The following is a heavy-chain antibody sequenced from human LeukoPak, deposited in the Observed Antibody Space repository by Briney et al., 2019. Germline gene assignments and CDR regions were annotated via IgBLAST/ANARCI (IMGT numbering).Heavy chain of an antibody. V-gene: IGHV5-51*01. J-gene: IGHJ6*03. D-gene: IGHD6-13*01. CDR3: ARTPAARTGGWYYYYYMDA. CDR2: IYPGDSDT. CDR1: GYSFTSYW. Sequence: GESLKISCKGSGYSFTSYWIGWVRQMPGKGLEWMGIIYPGDSDTRYSPSFQGQVTISADKSISTAYLQWSSLKASDTAMYYCARTPAARTGGWYYYYYMDAWGKGTTVTVSS.